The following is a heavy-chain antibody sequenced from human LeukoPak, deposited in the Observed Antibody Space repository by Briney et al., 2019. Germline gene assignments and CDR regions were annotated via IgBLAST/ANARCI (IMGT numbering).Heavy chain of an antibody. Sequence: GGSLRLSCAASGFTLSSYAMSWVRQGPGKGPEWVSAISVSGNTYHADSVKGRFTLSRDNSKNMLYLQMNSLRADDTAVYYCARESLGGSWFDYWGQGTLVTVSS. CDR3: ARESLGGSWFDY. V-gene: IGHV3-23*01. D-gene: IGHD6-13*01. CDR1: GFTLSSYA. J-gene: IGHJ4*02. CDR2: ISVSGNT.